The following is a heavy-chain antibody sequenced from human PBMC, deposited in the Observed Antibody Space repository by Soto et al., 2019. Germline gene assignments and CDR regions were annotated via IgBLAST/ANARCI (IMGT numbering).Heavy chain of an antibody. V-gene: IGHV4-59*01. D-gene: IGHD6-19*01. J-gene: IGHJ4*02. CDR3: ARATDSSGWAGSMNFDY. CDR2: IYYSGST. CDR1: GDSISSYY. Sequence: SETLSLTCTVSGDSISSYYWSWIRQPPGKGLEWIGYIYYSGSTNYNPSLKSRVTISVDTSKNQFSLKLSSVTAADTAVYYCARATDSSGWAGSMNFDYWGQGTLVTVSS.